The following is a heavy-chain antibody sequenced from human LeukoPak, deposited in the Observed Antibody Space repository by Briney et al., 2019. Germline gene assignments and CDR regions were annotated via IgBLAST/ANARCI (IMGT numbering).Heavy chain of an antibody. J-gene: IGHJ6*04. CDR1: GFIFSRDW. CDR3: ARRALRYCSSTSCPAQYYGVDV. V-gene: IGHV3-7*03. D-gene: IGHD2-2*01. Sequence: PGGALRPSCAASGFIFSRDWMSWGRQAPEKGLEWVANIKEDGSEKYYVDSVKGGFTISRDNAKNSLYLPTNSLRAEDTAVYYCARRALRYCSSTSCPAQYYGVDVWGKGTTVTVSS. CDR2: IKEDGSEK.